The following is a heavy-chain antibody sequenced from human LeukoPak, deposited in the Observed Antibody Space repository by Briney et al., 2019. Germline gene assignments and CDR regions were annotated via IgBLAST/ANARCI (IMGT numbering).Heavy chain of an antibody. V-gene: IGHV3-30-3*01. J-gene: IGHJ6*02. CDR3: GKLDYYGMDV. Sequence: GGSLRLSCAASGFTFSSYAMHWVRQAPGKGLEWVAVISYDGSNKHYADSVKGRFTISRDNSKNTLYLQMNSLRAEDTAVYYCGKLDYYGMDVWGQGTTVTVSS. CDR1: GFTFSSYA. CDR2: ISYDGSNK.